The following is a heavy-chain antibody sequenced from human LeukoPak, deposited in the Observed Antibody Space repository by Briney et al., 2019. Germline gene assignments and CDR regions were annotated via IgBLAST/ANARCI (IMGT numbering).Heavy chain of an antibody. CDR3: VIVLGYFDSSGSDY. CDR2: ITNNGGNT. Sequence: GGSLRLSCSASGFTISSYTIHWVRQARGKGLEFVSAITNNGGNTYYADSAKGRFTISRDNSKNTVYLQMSSLRAEDTAVYYCVIVLGYFDSSGSDYWGQGTLVTVSS. J-gene: IGHJ4*02. CDR1: GFTISSYT. V-gene: IGHV3-64D*06. D-gene: IGHD3-9*01.